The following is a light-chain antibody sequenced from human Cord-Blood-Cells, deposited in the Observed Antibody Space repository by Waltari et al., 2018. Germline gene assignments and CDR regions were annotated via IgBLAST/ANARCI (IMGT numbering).Light chain of an antibody. CDR1: SSNIGSNY. CDR2: RNN. Sequence: GTPGQRVTISCSGSSSNIGSNYVYWYQQLPGTAPKLLIYRNNQRPSGVPDRFSGSKSGTSASLAISGLRSEDEADYYCAAWDDSLSGWVFGGGTKLTVL. J-gene: IGLJ3*02. V-gene: IGLV1-47*01. CDR3: AAWDDSLSGWV.